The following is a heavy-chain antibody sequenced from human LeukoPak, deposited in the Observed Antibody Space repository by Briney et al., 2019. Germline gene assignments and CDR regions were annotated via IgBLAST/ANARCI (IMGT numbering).Heavy chain of an antibody. CDR1: GFTFSNYG. D-gene: IGHD2-2*01. J-gene: IGHJ6*03. V-gene: IGHV3-30*18. Sequence: GGSLRLSCAASGFTFSNYGMHWVRQAPGKGLEWVAIISYDGSNKYYADSVKGRFTISRDNSKNTLYLQMNSLRAEDTAVYFCAKDGATYCSSTTCYEYYYYMDVWGKGTTVTVSS. CDR3: AKDGATYCSSTTCYEYYYYMDV. CDR2: ISYDGSNK.